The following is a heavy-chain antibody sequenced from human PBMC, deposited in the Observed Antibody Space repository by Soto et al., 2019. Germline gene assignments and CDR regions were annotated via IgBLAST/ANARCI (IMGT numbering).Heavy chain of an antibody. CDR3: AKDSQVWLRFGFDY. J-gene: IGHJ4*02. CDR1: GFTFSSYG. D-gene: IGHD5-12*01. V-gene: IGHV3-30*18. Sequence: QVQLVESGGGVVQPGRSLRLSCAASGFTFSSYGMHWVRQAPGKGLEWVAVISYDGSIKYYADSVKGRFTISRDNSKNTLYLQMNRLRAEDTAVYYCAKDSQVWLRFGFDYWGQGTLVTVSS. CDR2: ISYDGSIK.